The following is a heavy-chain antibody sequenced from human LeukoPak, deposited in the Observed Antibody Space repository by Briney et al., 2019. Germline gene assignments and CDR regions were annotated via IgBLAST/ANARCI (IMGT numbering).Heavy chain of an antibody. Sequence: ASVKVSCKASGYTFTGYYMHWVRQAPGQGLEWMGWINPNSGGTNYAQKFQGRVTMTRDTSISTAYMELSRLRSDDTAVYYCARVWAYYYYGSGSIVDDAFDIWGQGTIVTVSS. CDR3: ARVWAYYYYGSGSIVDDAFDI. J-gene: IGHJ3*02. V-gene: IGHV1-2*02. CDR2: INPNSGGT. D-gene: IGHD3-10*01. CDR1: GYTFTGYY.